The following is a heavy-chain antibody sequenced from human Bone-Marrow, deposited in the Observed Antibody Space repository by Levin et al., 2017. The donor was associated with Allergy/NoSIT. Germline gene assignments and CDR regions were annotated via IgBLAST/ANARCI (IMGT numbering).Heavy chain of an antibody. CDR2: IKSKTDGGTT. V-gene: IGHV3-15*01. J-gene: IGHJ4*02. CDR3: HTGPDY. Sequence: KSGGSLRLSCAASGFTFSNALMTWVRQAPGKGLEWVGRIKSKTDGGTTDYAAPVKGRLTISRDDSKNTLYLEMDSLKTEDTAVYYCHTGPDYWGQGTRVTVSS. CDR1: GFTFSNAL.